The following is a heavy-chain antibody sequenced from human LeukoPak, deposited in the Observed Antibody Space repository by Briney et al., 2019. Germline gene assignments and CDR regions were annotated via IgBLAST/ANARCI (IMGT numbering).Heavy chain of an antibody. D-gene: IGHD1-26*01. J-gene: IGHJ6*03. CDR3: ARAGGRAYYYYYMDV. V-gene: IGHV4-39*01. Sequence: SETLSLTCTVSGGSISSSSYYWGWIRQPPGKGLEWIGSIYYSGSTYYNPSLKSRVTISVDTSKNQFSLKLSSVTAADTAVYYCARAGGRAYYYYYMDVWGKGTTVTVSS. CDR1: GGSISSSSYY. CDR2: IYYSGST.